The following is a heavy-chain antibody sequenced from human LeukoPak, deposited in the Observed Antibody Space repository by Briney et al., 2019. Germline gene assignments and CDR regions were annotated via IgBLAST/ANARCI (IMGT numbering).Heavy chain of an antibody. V-gene: IGHV4-34*01. CDR2: INHSGST. CDR3: ARGVEGATHYYYYYGMDV. Sequence: SETLSLTCAVYGGSLSGYYWSWIRQPPGKGLEWIGEINHSGSTNYNPSLKSRVTISVDTSKNQFSLKLSSVTAADTAVYYCARGVEGATHYYYYYGMDVWGQGTTVTVSS. CDR1: GGSLSGYY. D-gene: IGHD1-26*01. J-gene: IGHJ6*02.